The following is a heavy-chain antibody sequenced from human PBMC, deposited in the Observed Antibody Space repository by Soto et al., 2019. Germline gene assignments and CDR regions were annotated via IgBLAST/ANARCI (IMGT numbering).Heavy chain of an antibody. D-gene: IGHD3-16*01. J-gene: IGHJ6*02. Sequence: PGGSLRLSCAASGFSFNNYDMHWVRQARGKGLERVSGNGTADETHYPDSMKGRFNNSRENGKNSLFLQMNSLRAGDTAVYYCARGGPNWDYYFYGMDVWGQGT. CDR3: ARGGPNWDYYFYGMDV. CDR2: NGTADET. V-gene: IGHV3-13*04. CDR1: GFSFNNYD.